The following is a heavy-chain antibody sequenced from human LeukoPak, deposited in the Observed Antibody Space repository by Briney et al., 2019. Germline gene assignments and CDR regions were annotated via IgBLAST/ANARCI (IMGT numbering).Heavy chain of an antibody. J-gene: IGHJ4*02. CDR3: ARSGGYDYYLTFDY. CDR1: GGSISSGGYY. Sequence: SETLSLTWTVSGGSISSGGYYWSWIRQHPGKGLEWIGYIYYSGSTYYNPSLKSRVTISVDTSKNQFSLKLSSVTAADTAVYYCARSGGYDYYLTFDYWGQGTLVTVSS. CDR2: IYYSGST. V-gene: IGHV4-31*02. D-gene: IGHD5-12*01.